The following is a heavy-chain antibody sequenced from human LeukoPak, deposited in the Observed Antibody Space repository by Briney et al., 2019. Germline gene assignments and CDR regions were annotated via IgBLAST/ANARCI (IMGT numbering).Heavy chain of an antibody. CDR3: AREAYYYDSSGQNTLGY. D-gene: IGHD3-22*01. J-gene: IGHJ4*02. V-gene: IGHV4-4*07. CDR2: IYTSGST. Sequence: SETLSLTCTVSGGSISSYYWSWIRQPAGKGLEWIGRIYTSGSTNYNPSLKSRVTMSVDTSKNQSSLKLSSVTAADTAAYYCAREAYYYDSSGQNTLGYWGQGTLVTVSS. CDR1: GGSISSYY.